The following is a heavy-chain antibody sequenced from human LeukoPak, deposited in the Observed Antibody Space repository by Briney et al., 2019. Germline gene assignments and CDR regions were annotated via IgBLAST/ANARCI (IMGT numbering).Heavy chain of an antibody. D-gene: IGHD3-22*01. CDR3: AKDPYYYDSSGYYDSNDY. J-gene: IGHJ4*02. CDR2: IRNDGTNK. Sequence: GGSLRLSCAASGFTLRTYGMHWVRQAPGKGLEWVAFIRNDGTNKYYADSVKGRFTISRDNSKNTLYLQMNSLRAEDTAVYYCAKDPYYYDSSGYYDSNDYWGQGTLVTVPS. V-gene: IGHV3-30*02. CDR1: GFTLRTYG.